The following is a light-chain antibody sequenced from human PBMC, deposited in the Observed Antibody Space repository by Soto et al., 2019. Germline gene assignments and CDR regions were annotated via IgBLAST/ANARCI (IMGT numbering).Light chain of an antibody. CDR3: QQYRDSLGT. Sequence: EIVLTQSPGTLSLSPGERATLSCRASQSVISTYLAWYQQKPGQAPRLLIYGASSRATGIPDRFSGSGSGRDFTLTISRLEPEDFAVYYGQQYRDSLGTCGQRTKVEIK. J-gene: IGKJ1*01. CDR2: GAS. CDR1: QSVISTY. V-gene: IGKV3-20*01.